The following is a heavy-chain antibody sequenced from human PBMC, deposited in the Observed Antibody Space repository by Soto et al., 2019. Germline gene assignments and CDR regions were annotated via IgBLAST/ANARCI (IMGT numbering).Heavy chain of an antibody. CDR3: GSLIN. J-gene: IGHJ4*02. V-gene: IGHV3-53*02. CDR1: GFTVSSNY. CDR2: IYSDGTT. D-gene: IGHD2-2*03. Sequence: EVQLVETGGGLIQPGGSLRLSCAASGFTVSSNYMNWVRQAPGKGLEWLSIIYSDGTTYYADSVKGRFTISRDNFKNTWNLKRKTRRAEDTPVNNVGSLINWGQGTLVTVSS.